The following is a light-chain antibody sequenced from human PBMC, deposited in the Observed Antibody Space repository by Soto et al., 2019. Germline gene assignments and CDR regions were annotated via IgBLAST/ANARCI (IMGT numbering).Light chain of an antibody. CDR1: SSDVGGYDY. Sequence: QSVLTQPASVSGSPGQSITISCTGTSSDVGGYDYVSWYQQHPGKAPKLMIYEVDNRPSGVSNRFSGSKSGNAASLTISGLQAEDEADYFCSSYTSSGTLVFGAGTKVTVL. CDR3: SSYTSSGTLV. V-gene: IGLV2-14*01. J-gene: IGLJ1*01. CDR2: EVD.